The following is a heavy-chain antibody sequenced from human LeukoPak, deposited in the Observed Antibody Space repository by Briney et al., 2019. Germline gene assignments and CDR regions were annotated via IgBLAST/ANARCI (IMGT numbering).Heavy chain of an antibody. CDR2: ITPILVIA. Sequence: RSSVKVSCKGSVCTFSSYAISLLRLAPGQGLEWMGRITPILVIANYAQKFQGRVTITADKSTSTAYVELSSLRSEDTAVYYCARDSRASTLKLRYFPLDYWGQGTLVTVSS. D-gene: IGHD3-9*01. CDR3: ARDSRASTLKLRYFPLDY. J-gene: IGHJ4*02. V-gene: IGHV1-69*04. CDR1: VCTFSSYA.